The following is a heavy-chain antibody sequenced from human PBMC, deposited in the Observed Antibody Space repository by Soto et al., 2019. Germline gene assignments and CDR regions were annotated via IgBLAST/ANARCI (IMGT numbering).Heavy chain of an antibody. D-gene: IGHD3-9*01. J-gene: IGHJ4*02. CDR3: ARVRYDILTGSSDYFDY. CDR2: TYYRSKWYN. V-gene: IGHV6-1*01. Sequence: PSQTLSLTCAISGDSVSSNSAAWNWIRQSPSRGLEWLGRTYYRSKWYNDYAVSVKSRITINPDTSKNQFSLQLNSVTPEDTAVYYCARVRYDILTGSSDYFDYWGQGTLVTVSS. CDR1: GDSVSSNSAA.